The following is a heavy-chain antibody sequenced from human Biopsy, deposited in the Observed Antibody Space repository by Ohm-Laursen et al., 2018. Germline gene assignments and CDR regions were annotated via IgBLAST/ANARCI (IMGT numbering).Heavy chain of an antibody. Sequence: SSVKVSRQASGYTFTGYHVHWVRQAPGQGLEWMGWINAKTSDTNYAQKFQGRVTMTRDTSISTAYVDLSSLRSDDTAVYYCTRGGYYYDSLAYYYWFDPWGQGTLVTVSS. J-gene: IGHJ5*02. D-gene: IGHD3-22*01. CDR1: GYTFTGYH. CDR3: TRGGYYYDSLAYYYWFDP. CDR2: INAKTSDT. V-gene: IGHV1-2*02.